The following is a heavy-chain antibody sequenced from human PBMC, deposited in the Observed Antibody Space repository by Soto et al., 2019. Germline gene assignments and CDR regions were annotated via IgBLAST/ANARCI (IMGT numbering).Heavy chain of an antibody. Sequence: SETLSLTCTVSGGSISSYYWSWIRQPPGKGLEWIGYIYYSGSTNYNPSLKSRVTISVDTSKNQFSLKLSSVTAADTAVYYCARVVVYYGMDVWGQGTTVTVSS. D-gene: IGHD2-2*01. V-gene: IGHV4-59*01. CDR3: ARVVVYYGMDV. CDR1: GGSISSYY. J-gene: IGHJ6*02. CDR2: IYYSGST.